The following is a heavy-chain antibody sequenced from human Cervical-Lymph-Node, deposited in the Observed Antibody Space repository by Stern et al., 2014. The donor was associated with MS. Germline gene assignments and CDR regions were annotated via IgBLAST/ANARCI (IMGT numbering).Heavy chain of an antibody. J-gene: IGHJ4*02. CDR1: GFTFIDYS. CDR2: IGNNGRST. V-gene: IGHV3-64D*06. D-gene: IGHD1-26*01. Sequence: EEQLEDSGGGLVQRGGSLRLSCSASGFTFIDYSMHWVRQTPGKGVEYVSTIGNNGRSTYYADSVKGRFTVSRDDSKNTVYLQMSSLRPEDTAIYYCVKGYSGRFGYYFDSWGQGTLVTVSS. CDR3: VKGYSGRFGYYFDS.